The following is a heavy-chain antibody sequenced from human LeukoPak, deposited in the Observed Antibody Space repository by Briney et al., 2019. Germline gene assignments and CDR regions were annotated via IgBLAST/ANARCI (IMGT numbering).Heavy chain of an antibody. CDR2: IGTSSSTI. D-gene: IGHD6-25*01. J-gene: IGHJ6*03. CDR1: GFTFSTYT. CDR3: ARFAAGGSYYYYMDV. V-gene: IGHV3-48*01. Sequence: GGSLRFSCAASGFTFSTYTMNWVRQPPGTGLEWVSNIGTSSSTIYYADSVKGRFTISRDNAKNSLYLQMNSLRADDTAVYYCARFAAGGSYYYYMDVWGKGTTVTVSS.